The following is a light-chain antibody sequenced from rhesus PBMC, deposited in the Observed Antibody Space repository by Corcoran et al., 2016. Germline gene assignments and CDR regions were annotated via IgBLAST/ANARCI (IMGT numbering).Light chain of an antibody. CDR2: KAS. Sequence: DIQMTQSPSSLSASVGDRVTITCRASQAISIWLAWYQQKPGKAPKLLIHKASALESGFPSRFSGSGSGTEFTLPISSLQPGDFATYYCQQHDSAPRTFGQGTKVEIK. CDR3: QQHDSAPRT. V-gene: IGKV1-21*01. J-gene: IGKJ1*01. CDR1: QAISIW.